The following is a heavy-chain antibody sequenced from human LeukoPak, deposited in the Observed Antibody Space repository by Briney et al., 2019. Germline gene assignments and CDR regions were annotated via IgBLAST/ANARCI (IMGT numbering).Heavy chain of an antibody. Sequence: GGSLRLSCAASGFIVSSTYMSWVRQAPGKGLEWVSLIYTSGSTFYSDSVMGRFTISRDNSKNTLFLQMNSLRAEDSAVYYCTRDRAGTQSWVEFDLWGQGTLVTVSS. J-gene: IGHJ5*02. CDR2: IYTSGST. CDR3: TRDRAGTQSWVEFDL. D-gene: IGHD3-10*01. CDR1: GFIVSSTY. V-gene: IGHV3-66*03.